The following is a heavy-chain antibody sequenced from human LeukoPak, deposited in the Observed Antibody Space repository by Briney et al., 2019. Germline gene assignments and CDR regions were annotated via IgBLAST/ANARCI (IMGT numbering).Heavy chain of an antibody. D-gene: IGHD5-12*01. CDR1: GGSISSGSYY. J-gene: IGHJ4*02. Sequence: SETLSLTCTVSGGSISSGSYYWGWIRQPPGKGLEWIGSIYYSGSTYYNPSLKSRVTISVDTSKNQFSLKLSSVTAADTAVYYCARQSDTFGYSGYDGGFFDYWGQGTLVTVSS. V-gene: IGHV4-39*01. CDR3: ARQSDTFGYSGYDGGFFDY. CDR2: IYYSGST.